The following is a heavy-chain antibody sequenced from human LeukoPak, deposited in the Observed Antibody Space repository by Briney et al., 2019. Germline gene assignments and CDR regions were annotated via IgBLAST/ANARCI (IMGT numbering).Heavy chain of an antibody. Sequence: GGSLRLSCTASGFSFSNYWMSWVRQAPGKGLEWVGHAKQDGSETYYVDSVKGRFTVSRDNVKNSLFLQMNSLRVEDTAMYYCARDLPSSGYWYRDAFDIWGQGTMVTVSS. V-gene: IGHV3-7*01. CDR3: ARDLPSSGYWYRDAFDI. J-gene: IGHJ3*02. CDR1: GFSFSNYW. CDR2: AKQDGSET. D-gene: IGHD3-22*01.